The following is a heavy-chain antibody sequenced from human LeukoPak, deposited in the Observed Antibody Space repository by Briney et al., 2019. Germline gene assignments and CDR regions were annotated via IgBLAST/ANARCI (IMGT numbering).Heavy chain of an antibody. D-gene: IGHD5-18*01. V-gene: IGHV3-33*08. Sequence: GGSLRLSCAASGFTFSSYGMHCVRQAPGKGLEWVAVIWYDGSNKYYADSVKGRFTISRDNSKNTLYLQMNSLRAEDTAVYYCARDPYVSGYSYGSFDYWGQGTLVTVSS. CDR2: IWYDGSNK. J-gene: IGHJ4*02. CDR1: GFTFSSYG. CDR3: ARDPYVSGYSYGSFDY.